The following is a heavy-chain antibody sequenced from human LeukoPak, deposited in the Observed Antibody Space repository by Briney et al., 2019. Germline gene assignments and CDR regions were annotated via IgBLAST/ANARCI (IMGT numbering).Heavy chain of an antibody. Sequence: ASVKVSCKASGYTFTSYGISWVRQAPGQGLEWMGWISAYNGNTNYAQKLQGRVTMTTDTSTSTAYMELRSLRSDDTAVYYCARVSRSIAARGNYFDYWGQGTLATVSS. J-gene: IGHJ4*02. CDR2: ISAYNGNT. D-gene: IGHD6-6*01. CDR3: ARVSRSIAARGNYFDY. V-gene: IGHV1-18*01. CDR1: GYTFTSYG.